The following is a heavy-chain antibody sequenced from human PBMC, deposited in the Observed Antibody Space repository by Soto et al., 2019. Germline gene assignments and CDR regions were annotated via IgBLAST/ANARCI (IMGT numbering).Heavy chain of an antibody. D-gene: IGHD6-25*01. CDR3: ARGRVAAAPLDY. Sequence: GESLKISCKGSGYNFTSYWIDWVRQMPEKGLEWMGRIDPSDSYTNYSPSFQGHVTISADKTISTAYLQWSSLKASDTAMYYCARGRVAAAPLDYWGQGTLVTVSS. J-gene: IGHJ4*02. V-gene: IGHV5-10-1*01. CDR2: IDPSDSYT. CDR1: GYNFTSYW.